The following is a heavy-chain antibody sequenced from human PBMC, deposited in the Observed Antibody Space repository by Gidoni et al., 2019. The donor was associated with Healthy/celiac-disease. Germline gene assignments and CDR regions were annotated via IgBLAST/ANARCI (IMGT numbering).Heavy chain of an antibody. Sequence: QVQLQQWGAGLLKPSETLSLTCAVYGGSFSGYYWSWIRQPPGKGLEWIGEINHSGSTNYNPSLKSRVTISVDTSKNQFSLKLSSVTAADTAVYYCARGIVVVPAAIGNWFDPWGQGTLVTVSS. D-gene: IGHD2-2*02. CDR3: ARGIVVVPAAIGNWFDP. CDR2: INHSGST. CDR1: GGSFSGYY. J-gene: IGHJ5*02. V-gene: IGHV4-34*01.